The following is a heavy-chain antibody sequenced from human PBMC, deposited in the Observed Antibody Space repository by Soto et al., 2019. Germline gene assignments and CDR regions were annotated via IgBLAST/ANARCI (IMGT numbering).Heavy chain of an antibody. CDR3: ARAHTYYYDISGYSKQSFHFDS. V-gene: IGHV4-34*01. CDR2: INHSGST. D-gene: IGHD3-22*01. CDR1: GGSFSGYY. J-gene: IGHJ4*02. Sequence: ETLSLTCAVYGGSFSGYYWSWIRQSPGKGLEWIGEINHSGSTNYNPSLKSRVTISVDTSRNQFSLKLSSVSAADTAVYFCARAHTYYYDISGYSKQSFHFDSWGQGTLVTVSS.